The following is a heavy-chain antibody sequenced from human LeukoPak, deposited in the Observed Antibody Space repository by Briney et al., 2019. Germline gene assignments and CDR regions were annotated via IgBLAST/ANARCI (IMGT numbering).Heavy chain of an antibody. Sequence: GESLKISCNGSHYTFTNYWIGWVRQVPGRGLEWMGIIYPIDSDTKYSPSFQGQVTISADRSINTAYLQWSSLQASDTGIYYCAGRRISLFGFFLGSGTFDLWGQGTLVTVSS. D-gene: IGHD3-3*01. CDR1: HYTFTNYW. CDR2: IYPIDSDT. J-gene: IGHJ3*01. V-gene: IGHV5-51*01. CDR3: AGRRISLFGFFLGSGTFDL.